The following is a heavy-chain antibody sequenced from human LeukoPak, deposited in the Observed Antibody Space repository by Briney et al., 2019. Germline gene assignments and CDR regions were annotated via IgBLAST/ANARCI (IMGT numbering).Heavy chain of an antibody. CDR3: TRGNGVAGDY. V-gene: IGHV1-8*01. J-gene: IGHJ4*02. CDR2: LSPNSGQT. Sequence: ASVKVSCKASGYTFTSYDINWVRQAPGQGLEWMGWLSPNSGQTAYAQKFQGRVTMTRDISISTFYMELSSLTSEDTAVYYCTRGNGVAGDYWGQGTLVTVSS. D-gene: IGHD6-19*01. CDR1: GYTFTSYD.